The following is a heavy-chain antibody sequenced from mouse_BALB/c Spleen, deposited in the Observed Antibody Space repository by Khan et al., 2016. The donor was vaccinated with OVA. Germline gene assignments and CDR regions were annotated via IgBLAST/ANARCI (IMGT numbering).Heavy chain of an antibody. CDR3: AKLTPDYYSMDY. J-gene: IGHJ4*01. Sequence: QVQLKESGPGLVAPSQSLSITCSISGFSLTSYGVNWVRQPPGKGLEWLGVIWGDGSTNYNSTLKSRLIITKDNSKRQVFLTLNSLQTDDTATYYCAKLTPDYYSMDYWGQGTSVTVSS. D-gene: IGHD1-1*01. V-gene: IGHV2-3*01. CDR1: GFSLTSYG. CDR2: IWGDGST.